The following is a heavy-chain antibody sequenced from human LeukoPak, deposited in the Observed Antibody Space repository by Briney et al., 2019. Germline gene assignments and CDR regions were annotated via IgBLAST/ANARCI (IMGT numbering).Heavy chain of an antibody. J-gene: IGHJ5*02. Sequence: PSGTLSPTCAVSSGSISSSNWWSWVRRPPGKGLEWIGEIYHSGSNNYKPSLKSRVTISVDKSKNQFSLKLSPVTAADTAVYYCARAFYYYGSGSNGGNWFDPWGQGTLVTVSS. CDR2: IYHSGSN. CDR3: ARAFYYYGSGSNGGNWFDP. D-gene: IGHD3-10*01. CDR1: SGSISSSNW. V-gene: IGHV4-4*02.